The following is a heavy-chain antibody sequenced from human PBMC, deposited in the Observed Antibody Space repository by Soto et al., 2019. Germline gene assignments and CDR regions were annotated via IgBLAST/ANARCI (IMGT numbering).Heavy chain of an antibody. CDR3: ASRVRIDAFDI. Sequence: QVQLQESGPGLVKPSETLSLTCAVSSGSISRCYWTWIRQPPGKGLEWIGYISYSGSTNYNPSLKSRVTISADTSKNQFSLKLSSVTAADTAVYYCASRVRIDAFDIWGQGTMVTVSS. CDR1: SGSISRCY. D-gene: IGHD1-1*01. CDR2: ISYSGST. V-gene: IGHV4-59*08. J-gene: IGHJ3*02.